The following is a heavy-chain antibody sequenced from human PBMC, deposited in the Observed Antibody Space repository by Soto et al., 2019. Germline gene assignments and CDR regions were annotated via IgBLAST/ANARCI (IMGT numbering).Heavy chain of an antibody. J-gene: IGHJ4*02. CDR2: IFYSGST. CDR1: GGSISTSRSY. V-gene: IGHV4-39*01. CDR3: ARHGCSRAGCFQRTAYYIDF. D-gene: IGHD2-2*01. Sequence: ASETLSLSCSVSGGSISTSRSYWAWIRQPPGKGLEWLANIFYSGSTFYNPSLASRVSVSVDTSKNEFSLKLRSVTAADTAAYYCARHGCSRAGCFQRTAYYIDFPGQAILVTGSS.